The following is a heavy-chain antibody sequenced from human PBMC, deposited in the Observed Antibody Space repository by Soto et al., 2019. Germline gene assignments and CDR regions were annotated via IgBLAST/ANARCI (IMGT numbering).Heavy chain of an antibody. CDR1: GASLSGYY. J-gene: IGHJ4*02. V-gene: IGHV4-34*01. CDR2: INDSRST. D-gene: IGHD3-3*01. CDR3: SRGNDKRFLVWFNFGYFDY. Sequence: SETLSLTCAVSGASLSGYYPSWIRQPPGKGLEWIGEINDSRSTSYNPSLKSRVTISVDTSKNQFSLKLSSVTAADTAVYYCSRGNDKRFLVWFNFGYFDYWGQGTLVTV.